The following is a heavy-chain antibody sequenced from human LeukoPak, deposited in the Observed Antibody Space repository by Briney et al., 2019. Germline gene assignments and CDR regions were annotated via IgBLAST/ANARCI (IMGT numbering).Heavy chain of an antibody. V-gene: IGHV3-23*01. D-gene: IGHD3-22*01. J-gene: IGHJ4*02. Sequence: GGSLRLSCVASEFIFSNFAMSWARQAPGKGLEWVSTISGNAAATYYGDSVKGRFTISRDNSRNTLYLQMNSLRAEDTAIYYCAKDRTHRRYYDSTGYYNQYDYWGQGALVTVSS. CDR2: ISGNAAAT. CDR1: EFIFSNFA. CDR3: AKDRTHRRYYDSTGYYNQYDY.